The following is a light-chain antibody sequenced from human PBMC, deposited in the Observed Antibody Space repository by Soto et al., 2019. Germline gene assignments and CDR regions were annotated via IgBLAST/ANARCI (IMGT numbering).Light chain of an antibody. CDR2: DTD. V-gene: IGLV7-46*01. J-gene: IGLJ1*01. CDR1: TGPVTNGHF. Sequence: QTVVTQEPSLTVSPGGTVTLTCGSSTGPVTNGHFPYWFQQKPGQAPRPLIYDTDNKHSWTPARFSASLLGDKPALSLSGALHEDEADYYCLLSYTGRLYVFGPGTKLTVL. CDR3: LLSYTGRLYV.